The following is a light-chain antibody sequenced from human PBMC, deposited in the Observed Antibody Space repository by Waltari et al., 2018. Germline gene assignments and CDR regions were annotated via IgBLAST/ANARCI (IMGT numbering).Light chain of an antibody. V-gene: IGLV2-18*02. J-gene: IGLJ2*01. CDR2: EVN. Sequence: QSALTQPPSVSGSPGQSVTISCTGTSRDVGSYDRVSWYQHPPGTAPKLMSYEVNHRPSGVPDRFSGPKSGNTASLTVSGLQTEDEADYYCSSYTTTSTSFGGGTKLTV. CDR1: SRDVGSYDR. CDR3: SSYTTTSTS.